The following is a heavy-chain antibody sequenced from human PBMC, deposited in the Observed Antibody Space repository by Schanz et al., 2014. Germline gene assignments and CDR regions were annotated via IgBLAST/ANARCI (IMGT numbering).Heavy chain of an antibody. CDR1: GFNFGSHG. D-gene: IGHD3-10*01. CDR2: ISYDGSKK. J-gene: IGHJ3*02. V-gene: IGHV3-30*03. Sequence: QVQLVESGGGVVQPGRSLRLSCAASGFNFGSHGMHWVRQAPGKGLEWVGVISYDGSKKSYADSVKGRFTISRDNSKNTLYLQMNSLRPEDTAVYYCARGGFGELSAFDIWGQGTMVTVSS. CDR3: ARGGFGELSAFDI.